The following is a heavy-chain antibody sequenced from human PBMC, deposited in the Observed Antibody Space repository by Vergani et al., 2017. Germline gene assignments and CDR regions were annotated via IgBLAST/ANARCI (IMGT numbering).Heavy chain of an antibody. D-gene: IGHD2-21*01. CDR2: INPIDSKI. V-gene: IGHV5-51*01. CDR3: TRHVPCGDGACLHFDH. CDR1: ESSFISNE. J-gene: IGHJ4*02. Sequence: EVMLVPAGAEVKKPGESLKISCKSSESSFISNEIAWVRQMSGKGLQLMGNINPIDSKIAYSPSFQGQAIMSLDKSITTAYLQWRSLKASDTAIYYCTRHVPCGDGACLHFDHWCQGTQVTVSS.